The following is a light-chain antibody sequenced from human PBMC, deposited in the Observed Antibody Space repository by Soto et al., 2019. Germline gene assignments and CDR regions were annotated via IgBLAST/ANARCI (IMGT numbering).Light chain of an antibody. CDR3: QQYNNWPFP. Sequence: VITQSPATLSMSPGERASLSCRASQSISSNLAWYQQKPGQAPRLLITGASTWASGIPARFSGSGSGTEFTLTISSLQSEDFAVYYCQQYNNWPFPFGQGTRLEN. J-gene: IGKJ5*01. CDR2: GAS. V-gene: IGKV3-15*01. CDR1: QSISSN.